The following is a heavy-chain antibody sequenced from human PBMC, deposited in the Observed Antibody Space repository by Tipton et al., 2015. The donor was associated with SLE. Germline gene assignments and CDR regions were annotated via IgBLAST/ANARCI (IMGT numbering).Heavy chain of an antibody. V-gene: IGHV3-21*01. CDR2: ISSSSSYI. D-gene: IGHD1-26*01. J-gene: IGHJ4*02. Sequence: SLRLSCAASGFTFSSYSMNWVRQAPGKGLEWVSSISSSSSYIYYADSVKGRFTISRDNAKNSLYLQMNSLRAEDTAVYYCARDRSYLYYFDYWGQGTLVTVSS. CDR1: GFTFSSYS. CDR3: ARDRSYLYYFDY.